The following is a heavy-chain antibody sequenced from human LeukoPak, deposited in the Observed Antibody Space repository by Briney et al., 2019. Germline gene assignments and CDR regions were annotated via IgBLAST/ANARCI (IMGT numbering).Heavy chain of an antibody. CDR1: GGSISSYY. D-gene: IGHD3/OR15-3a*01. CDR3: ARAGRTGDAFDI. Sequence: PSENLSLTCTVSGGSISSYYWSWIRQPPGKGLEWIGYIYYSGSTNYNPSLKSRVTISVDTSKNQFSLKLSSVTAADTAVYYCARAGRTGDAFDIWGQGTMVTVSS. J-gene: IGHJ3*02. V-gene: IGHV4-59*01. CDR2: IYYSGST.